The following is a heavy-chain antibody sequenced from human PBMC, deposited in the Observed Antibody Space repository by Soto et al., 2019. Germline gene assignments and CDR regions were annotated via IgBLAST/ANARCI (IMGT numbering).Heavy chain of an antibody. CDR2: IHYTGTT. CDR3: ASASPIAAAAYYGMDV. Sequence: PSETLSLTCTVAGGSISSYYWSWIRQPPGKELEWIGYIHYTGTTKYNPSLKSRVTISVDTSKNQFSLKLSSVTAADTAVYYCASASPIAAAAYYGMDVWGQGTTVTVSS. D-gene: IGHD6-13*01. CDR1: GGSISSYY. J-gene: IGHJ6*02. V-gene: IGHV4-59*08.